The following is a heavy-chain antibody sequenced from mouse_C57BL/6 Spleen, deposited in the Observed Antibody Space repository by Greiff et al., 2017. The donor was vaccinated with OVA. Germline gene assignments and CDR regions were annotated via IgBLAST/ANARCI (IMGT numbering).Heavy chain of an antibody. V-gene: IGHV1-72*01. Sequence: VQLQQPRAELVKPGASVKLSCKASGYTFTSYWMHWVKQRPGRGLEWIGRIDPSRGGTKYNEKFKGKATLTADKPSSTAYLQLSSLTSEDAADYYCARGGIRGLFDYWGQGTTLTVSS. J-gene: IGHJ2*01. CDR3: ARGGIRGLFDY. CDR2: IDPSRGGT. CDR1: GYTFTSYW. D-gene: IGHD3-3*01.